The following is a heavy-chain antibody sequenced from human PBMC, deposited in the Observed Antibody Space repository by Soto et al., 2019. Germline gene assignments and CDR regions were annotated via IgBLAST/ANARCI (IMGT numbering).Heavy chain of an antibody. Sequence: KTSETLSLTCTVSGGSISSYYWSWIRQPPGKGLEWIGYIYYSGSTNYNPSLKSRVTISVDTSKNQFSLKLSSVTAADTAVYYCAREVGLRKRVDYYYGMDVWGQGTTVTVSS. CDR1: GGSISSYY. CDR2: IYYSGST. J-gene: IGHJ6*02. V-gene: IGHV4-59*01. CDR3: AREVGLRKRVDYYYGMDV. D-gene: IGHD3-10*01.